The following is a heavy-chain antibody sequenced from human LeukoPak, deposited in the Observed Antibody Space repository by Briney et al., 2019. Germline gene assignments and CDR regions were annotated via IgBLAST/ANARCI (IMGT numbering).Heavy chain of an antibody. D-gene: IGHD2/OR15-2a*01. CDR2: ISLSSSTI. J-gene: IGHJ1*01. CDR3: AREGYKTYFQL. Sequence: PGGSLRHSSADSGFTFSTYIIYWVRQAPGKGLEWVSYISLSSSTIYYADSVKGRFTISRDNAKNSLCLQMNSLRDEDTAVYYCAREGYKTYFQLWGQGPGVRVSS. CDR1: GFTFSTYI. V-gene: IGHV3-48*02.